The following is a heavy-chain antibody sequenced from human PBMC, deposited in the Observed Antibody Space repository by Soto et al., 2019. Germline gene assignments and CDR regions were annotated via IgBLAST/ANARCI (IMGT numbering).Heavy chain of an antibody. CDR1: VFTFSSYE. V-gene: IGHV3-23*01. Sequence: PGGSLRLSCTASVFTFSSYEMNFVRQAPGKGLEWVSGISGSSGYTKSADSVKGRFTISRDTFKNMLYLQMNSLRAEDTAVYYCAKHDFWTLYNTGLESWGQGTMVTVSS. J-gene: IGHJ4*02. CDR2: ISGSSGYT. D-gene: IGHD3-3*01. CDR3: AKHDFWTLYNTGLES.